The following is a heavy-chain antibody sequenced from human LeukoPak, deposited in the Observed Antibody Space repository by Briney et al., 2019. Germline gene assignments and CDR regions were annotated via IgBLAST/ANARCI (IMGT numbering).Heavy chain of an antibody. D-gene: IGHD2-21*02. Sequence: TGGSLRLSCAASGFTFTTSWMSWVRQTPGKGLEWVANIKPDGGEKHYVDSVKGRFTISRDNARSSLYLQMSSLGVDDTALYYCARGVWSSLNAFDIWGKGTMVTVSS. V-gene: IGHV3-7*01. CDR2: IKPDGGEK. CDR1: GFTFTTSW. CDR3: ARGVWSSLNAFDI. J-gene: IGHJ3*02.